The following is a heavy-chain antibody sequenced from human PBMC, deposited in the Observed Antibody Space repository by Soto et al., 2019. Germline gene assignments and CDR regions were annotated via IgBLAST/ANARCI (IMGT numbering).Heavy chain of an antibody. CDR2: INHSGST. D-gene: IGHD4-17*01. CDR1: GGSFSGYY. Sequence: SETLSLTCAVYGGSFSGYYWSWIRQPPGKGLEWIGEINHSGSTNYNPYLKSRVTISVDTSKNQFSLKLSSVTAADTAVYYCARNPTVTTVLYYYYYGMDVWGQGTTVTVSS. CDR3: ARNPTVTTVLYYYYYGMDV. J-gene: IGHJ6*02. V-gene: IGHV4-34*01.